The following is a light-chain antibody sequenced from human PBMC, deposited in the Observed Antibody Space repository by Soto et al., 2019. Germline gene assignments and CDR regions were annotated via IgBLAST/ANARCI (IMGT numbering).Light chain of an antibody. CDR3: SSYTSSTL. CDR2: DVS. V-gene: IGLV2-14*01. CDR1: SSDVGGYNY. Sequence: QSALTQPASVSGSPGQSITISCTGTSSDVGGYNYVSWYQQHPGKAPKLMIYDVSNRPSGVSNRSSGSKSGNTASLTISGLQAEDEADYYCSSYTSSTLFGGGTKVTVL. J-gene: IGLJ2*01.